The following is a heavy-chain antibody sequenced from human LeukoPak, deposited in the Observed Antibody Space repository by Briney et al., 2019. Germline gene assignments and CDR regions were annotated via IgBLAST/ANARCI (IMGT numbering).Heavy chain of an antibody. V-gene: IGHV3-23*01. Sequence: GGSLRLSCAASGFTFSSYAMSRVRQAPGKGLEWVSGSGSGGSTYYADSVKGRFTISRDNSKNTLYLQMNSLRAEDTAVYYCAKDFWSGYYPNYWGQGTLVTVSS. D-gene: IGHD3-3*01. CDR3: AKDFWSGYYPNY. CDR2: SGSGGST. J-gene: IGHJ4*02. CDR1: GFTFSSYA.